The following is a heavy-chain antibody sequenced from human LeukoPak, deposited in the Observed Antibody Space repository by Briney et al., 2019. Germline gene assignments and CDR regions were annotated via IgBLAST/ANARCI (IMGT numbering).Heavy chain of an antibody. D-gene: IGHD6-6*01. CDR1: GGSISSYY. CDR2: IYYSGGT. Sequence: SETLSLTCTVSGGSISSYYWSWLRQPPGKGLEWIGYIYYSGGTNYNPSLKSRVTISVDTSKNQFSLKLSSVTAADTAVYYCARHGRYSSSPGSDYWGQGNLVTVSS. V-gene: IGHV4-59*08. CDR3: ARHGRYSSSPGSDY. J-gene: IGHJ4*02.